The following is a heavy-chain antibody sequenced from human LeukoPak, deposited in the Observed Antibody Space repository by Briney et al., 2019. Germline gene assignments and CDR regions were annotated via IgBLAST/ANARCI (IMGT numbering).Heavy chain of an antibody. J-gene: IGHJ4*02. Sequence: SETLSLTCAVSGGSISSGGYSWSWIRQPPGKGLEWIGYIYHSGSTYYNPSLKSRVTISVDRSKNQFSLKLSSVTAADTAVYYCARDLYDSSGYYKGVDYWGQGTLVTVSS. CDR2: IYHSGST. V-gene: IGHV4-30-2*01. CDR3: ARDLYDSSGYYKGVDY. D-gene: IGHD3-22*01. CDR1: GGSISSGGYS.